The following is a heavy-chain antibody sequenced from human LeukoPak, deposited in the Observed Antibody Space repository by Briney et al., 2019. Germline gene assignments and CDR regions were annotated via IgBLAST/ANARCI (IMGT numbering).Heavy chain of an antibody. CDR1: GDSISTSNSY. J-gene: IGHJ3*02. CDR2: IYYSGNT. V-gene: IGHV4-39*07. CDR3: ARGDSSGVAFDI. D-gene: IGHD2-21*01. Sequence: SETLSLTCTVSGDSISTSNSYWGWIRQPPGKGLEWIGSIYYSGNTYYNASLKSRVTISVDTSKNQFSLKFTSVTAADTAVYYCARGDSSGVAFDIWGQGTMVTVSS.